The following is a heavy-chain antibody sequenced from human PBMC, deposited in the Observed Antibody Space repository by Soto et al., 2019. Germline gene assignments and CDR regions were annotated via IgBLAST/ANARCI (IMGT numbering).Heavy chain of an antibody. CDR3: ARGIWTMTRGAYYFDN. J-gene: IGHJ4*02. V-gene: IGHV1-3*01. CDR1: GYTFTNYA. CDR2: INAGNGNT. Sequence: EASVKVSCKASGYTFTNYAMQWVRQAPGQRLEWMGWINAGNGNTKYSQKFQGRVTITRDTSASTAYMELSSLTSEDTAIYYCARGIWTMTRGAYYFDNWGQGTLVTVSS. D-gene: IGHD3-10*01.